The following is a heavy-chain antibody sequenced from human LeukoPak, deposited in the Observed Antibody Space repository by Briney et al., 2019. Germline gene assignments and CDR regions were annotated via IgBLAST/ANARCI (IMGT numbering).Heavy chain of an antibody. CDR3: ARRRGGLGSYSDAFDI. CDR2: IDTAGGI. Sequence: GGSLRLSCAASGFTFSSYDMHWVRQTTGEGLEWVSGIDTAGGIYYPGSAKGRFTISRDNAKNSLYLQMNSLRAGDTALYYCARRRGGLGSYSDAFDIWGQGTMVTVSS. CDR1: GFTFSSYD. D-gene: IGHD3-10*01. J-gene: IGHJ3*02. V-gene: IGHV3-13*04.